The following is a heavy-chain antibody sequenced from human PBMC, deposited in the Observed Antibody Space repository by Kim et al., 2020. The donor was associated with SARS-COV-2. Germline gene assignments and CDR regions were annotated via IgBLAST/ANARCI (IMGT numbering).Heavy chain of an antibody. J-gene: IGHJ6*02. CDR3: AKGEVGATVYYYGMDV. Sequence: GGSLRLSCAASGFTFSSYAMSWVRQAPGKGLEWVSAISGSGGSTYYADSVKGRFTISRDNSKNTLYLQMNSLRAEDTAVYYCAKGEVGATVYYYGMDVWGQGTTVTVSS. CDR1: GFTFSSYA. CDR2: ISGSGGST. D-gene: IGHD1-26*01. V-gene: IGHV3-23*01.